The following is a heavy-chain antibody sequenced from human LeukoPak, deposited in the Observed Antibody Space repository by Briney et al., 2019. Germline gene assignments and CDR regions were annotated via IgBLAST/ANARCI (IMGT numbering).Heavy chain of an antibody. CDR2: LDESGRP. D-gene: IGHD2-15*01. V-gene: IGHV4-39*07. CDR1: GGSTRSGRHH. CDR3: ARDLAGYPFFMDV. Sequence: SETLSLICSVSGGSTRSGRHHWAWVRQPPGKGLEFIGSLDESGRPYYNAPLKSRVTISEDSSGKQFSLNLSSVTAADTAVYYCARDLAGYPFFMDVWGRGTTVIVSS. J-gene: IGHJ6*03.